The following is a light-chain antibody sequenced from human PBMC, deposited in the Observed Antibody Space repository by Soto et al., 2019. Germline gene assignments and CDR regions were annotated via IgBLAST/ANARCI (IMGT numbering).Light chain of an antibody. Sequence: EIALTQSPATLSLSPGERATLSCRASQSVSSYLAWYQQKPGQAPRLLIYDTSNRATGIPARFSGSGSGTDFTLTISSLESEDFVVYYCQQRSNWPWTFGGGTKVEIK. J-gene: IGKJ4*01. V-gene: IGKV3-11*01. CDR3: QQRSNWPWT. CDR2: DTS. CDR1: QSVSSY.